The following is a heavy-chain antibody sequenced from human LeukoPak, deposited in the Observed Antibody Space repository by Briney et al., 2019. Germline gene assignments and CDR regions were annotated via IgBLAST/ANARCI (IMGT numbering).Heavy chain of an antibody. CDR2: ISSSSSYI. CDR1: GFTFSSYS. J-gene: IGHJ4*02. CDR3: AREVIAAVPTFDY. D-gene: IGHD6-13*01. Sequence: PGGSLRLSCAASGFTFSSYSMNWVRQAPGKGLEWVPSISSSSSYIYYADSVKGRFTISRDNAKNSLYLQMNSLRAEDTAVYCCAREVIAAVPTFDYWGQGSLVTVSS. V-gene: IGHV3-21*01.